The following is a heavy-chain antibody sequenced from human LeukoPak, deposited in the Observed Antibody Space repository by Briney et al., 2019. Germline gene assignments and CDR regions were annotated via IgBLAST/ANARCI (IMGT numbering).Heavy chain of an antibody. D-gene: IGHD6-6*01. CDR1: GYTFTSYG. CDR3: ARVARPTNYYYYGMDV. V-gene: IGHV1-18*01. J-gene: IGHJ6*02. Sequence: ASVKVSCKASGYTFTSYGISWVRQAPGQGLEWMGWISAYNGNTNYAQKFQGRVTITRDTSASTAYMELSSLRSEDTAVYYCARVARPTNYYYYGMDVWGQGTTVTVSS. CDR2: ISAYNGNT.